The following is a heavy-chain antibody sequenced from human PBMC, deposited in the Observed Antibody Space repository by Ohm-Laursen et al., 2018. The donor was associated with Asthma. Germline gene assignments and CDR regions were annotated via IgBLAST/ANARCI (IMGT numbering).Heavy chain of an antibody. CDR3: ARVLDDSSGYGFDF. V-gene: IGHV4-30-4*08. D-gene: IGHD3-22*01. J-gene: IGHJ4*02. CDR1: GDSINSGNNY. Sequence: TLSLTCTVSGDSINSGNNYWSWIRQHPGRGLEWIGYIYHSGTTYYKSSLQSRVTISVDTSKNQFSLSLSSVTAADTAVYYCARVLDDSSGYGFDFWGQGTLVTVSS. CDR2: IYHSGTT.